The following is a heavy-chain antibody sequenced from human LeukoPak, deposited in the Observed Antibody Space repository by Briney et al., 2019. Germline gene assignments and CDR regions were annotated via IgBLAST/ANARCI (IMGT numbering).Heavy chain of an antibody. CDR2: FSYSGST. Sequence: PSETLSLTCTVSGGSIRSHYWSWIRQPPGKGLEWIGYFSYSGSTNYNPSLKSRVTISVDTSKNQFSLKLNSVTAADTAVYYCARKVDYYNGMDVWGQGTTVTVSS. J-gene: IGHJ6*02. CDR1: GGSIRSHY. V-gene: IGHV4-59*11. CDR3: ARKVDYYNGMDV. D-gene: IGHD1-26*01.